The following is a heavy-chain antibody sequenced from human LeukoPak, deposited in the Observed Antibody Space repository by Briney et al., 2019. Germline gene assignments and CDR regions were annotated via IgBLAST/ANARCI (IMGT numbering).Heavy chain of an antibody. V-gene: IGHV3-66*01. CDR1: GFTVSTNS. D-gene: IGHD3-22*01. CDR2: IYDGGST. CDR3: ARALKSDSDSANEYYEYFHH. Sequence: GRSLRLSCAASGFTVSTNSMSWVRQAPGKGLKWVSVIYDGGSTYHTDSMKGRFSISRDNSKNTVYLQMNSLRAEDTAVYYCARALKSDSDSANEYYEYFHHWGQGTLVTVSS. J-gene: IGHJ1*01.